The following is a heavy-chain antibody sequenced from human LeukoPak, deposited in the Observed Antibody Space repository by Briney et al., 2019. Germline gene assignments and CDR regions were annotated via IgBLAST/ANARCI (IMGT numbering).Heavy chain of an antibody. Sequence: PSETLSLTCAVYGGSFSGYYWSWIRQPPGKGLEGIGEINHSGSTNYNPSLKSRVTISLDTSKNQFSLKLSSVTAADTAVYYCARGPRITMVRGVIIPNWFDPWGQGTLVTVSS. CDR3: ARGPRITMVRGVIIPNWFDP. V-gene: IGHV4-34*01. CDR2: INHSGST. D-gene: IGHD3-10*01. J-gene: IGHJ5*02. CDR1: GGSFSGYY.